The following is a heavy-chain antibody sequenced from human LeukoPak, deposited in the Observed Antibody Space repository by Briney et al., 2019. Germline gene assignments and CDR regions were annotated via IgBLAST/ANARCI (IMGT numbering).Heavy chain of an antibody. J-gene: IGHJ4*02. CDR2: ISHDGSAQ. Sequence: GGSLRLSCAVSGVAFNSYAMHWVRQAPGEGLEWEAFISHDGSAQSYADSVKGRFTISRDNSKNTLYLQMNSLRPEDTAVYYCARDLSGTYMVDYWGQGTLVTVSS. CDR3: ARDLSGTYMVDY. D-gene: IGHD1-26*01. CDR1: GVAFNSYA. V-gene: IGHV3-30-3*01.